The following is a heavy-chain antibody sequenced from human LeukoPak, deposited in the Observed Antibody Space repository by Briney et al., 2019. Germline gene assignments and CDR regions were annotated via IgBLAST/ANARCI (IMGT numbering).Heavy chain of an antibody. D-gene: IGHD3-10*01. J-gene: IGHJ4*02. CDR2: IKQDGSEQ. V-gene: IGHV3-7*01. Sequence: GGSLRLSCAASRFTFSGYWMNWVRQAPGKGPEWLANIKQDGSEQHYVDSVKGRFTISRDNAKNSLYLQMDSLRAEDMALYYCARDGWAHGAFDYWGQGVLVTVSS. CDR1: RFTFSGYW. CDR3: ARDGWAHGAFDY.